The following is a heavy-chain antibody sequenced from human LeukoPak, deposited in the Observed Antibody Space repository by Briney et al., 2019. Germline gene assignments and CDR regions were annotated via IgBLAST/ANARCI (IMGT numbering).Heavy chain of an antibody. J-gene: IGHJ4*02. Sequence: PGGSLRLSCAASGFTVSSNYMSWVRQAPGKGLEWVSVIYSGGSSYYADSVKGRFTISRDNSKNTVYLQMNSLSVEDTAVYYCARGMGGYGGYDYWGQGTLVTVSS. CDR1: GFTVSSNY. V-gene: IGHV3-66*01. CDR3: ARGMGGYGGYDY. CDR2: IYSGGSS. D-gene: IGHD5-12*01.